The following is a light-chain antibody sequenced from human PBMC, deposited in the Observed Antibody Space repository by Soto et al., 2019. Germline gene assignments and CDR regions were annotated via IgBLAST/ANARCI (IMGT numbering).Light chain of an antibody. J-gene: IGKJ2*01. Sequence: ESVLTQSPCTLSLSPGERAPLSCRASQSVSSSYLAWYQQKPGQAPRLLIYGASSRATGIPDRFSGSGSGTDFSLTISRLEPEDFAVYYCHQYDNAPQTYGQGTKVDI. CDR2: GAS. V-gene: IGKV3-20*01. CDR3: HQYDNAPQT. CDR1: QSVSSSY.